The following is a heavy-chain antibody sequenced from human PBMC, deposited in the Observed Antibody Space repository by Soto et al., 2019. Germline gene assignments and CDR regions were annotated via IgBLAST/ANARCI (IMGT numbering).Heavy chain of an antibody. CDR3: AKVLSKNYYYPFDF. Sequence: GGSLRRSCAASGFTFSSYSMSWVLQAPGKGLEWVSTISGGSSVTYYGDSVKGRFTISRDNAKKTLFLQLNRLSAEDTATYYCAKVLSKNYYYPFDFWGQGTQVTVSS. J-gene: IGHJ4*02. V-gene: IGHV3-23*01. D-gene: IGHD3-10*01. CDR2: ISGGSSVT. CDR1: GFTFSSYS.